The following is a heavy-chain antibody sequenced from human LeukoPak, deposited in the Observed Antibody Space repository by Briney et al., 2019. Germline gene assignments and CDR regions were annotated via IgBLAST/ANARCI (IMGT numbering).Heavy chain of an antibody. CDR2: ISYDGSNK. V-gene: IGHV3-30-3*01. D-gene: IGHD1-14*01. CDR3: ARDFAANHPLDY. CDR1: GFTFSSYA. J-gene: IGHJ4*02. Sequence: GGSLRLSCAASGFTFSSYAMHWVRQAPGKGLEWVAVISYDGSNKYYADSVKGRFTISRDNSKNTLYLQMNSLRAEDTAVYYCARDFAANHPLDYRGQGTLVTVSS.